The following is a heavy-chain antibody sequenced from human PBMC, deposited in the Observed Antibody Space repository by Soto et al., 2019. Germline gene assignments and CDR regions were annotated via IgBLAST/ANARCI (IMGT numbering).Heavy chain of an antibody. CDR2: IYSGGST. Sequence: EVQLVESGGGLVQPGGSLRLSCAASGFTVSSNYMSWVRQAPGKGLEWVSVIYSGGSTYYADSVKGRFTISRDNSKNTQYLKMNSLRAEDTAGYYCARDPYAFYDSSGPRGYWGQGTLVTVSS. CDR3: ARDPYAFYDSSGPRGY. D-gene: IGHD3-22*01. CDR1: GFTVSSNY. V-gene: IGHV3-66*01. J-gene: IGHJ4*02.